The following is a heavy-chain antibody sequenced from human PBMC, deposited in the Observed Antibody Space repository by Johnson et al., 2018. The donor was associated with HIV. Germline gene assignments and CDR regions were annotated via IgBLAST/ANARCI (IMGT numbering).Heavy chain of an antibody. CDR1: GFTFSSYA. V-gene: IGHV3-30*14. J-gene: IGHJ3*02. Sequence: QLVESGGGVVQPGRSLRLSCAASGFTFSSYAMHWVRQAPGKGLEWVAVISYDGSNKYYADSVKGRFTISRENAKNSLYLQMNSLRAGDTAVYYCARVAADSSGYYRDAFDIWGQGTMVTVSS. D-gene: IGHD3-22*01. CDR3: ARVAADSSGYYRDAFDI. CDR2: ISYDGSNK.